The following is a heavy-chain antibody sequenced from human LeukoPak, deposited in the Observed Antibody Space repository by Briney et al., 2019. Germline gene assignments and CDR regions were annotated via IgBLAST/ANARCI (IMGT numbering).Heavy chain of an antibody. J-gene: IGHJ4*02. D-gene: IGHD3-10*01. CDR1: GGTFSSYA. V-gene: IGHV1-69*05. CDR2: IIPIFGTA. Sequence: ASVKVSCKASGGTFSSYAISWVRQAPGQGLEWMGGIIPIFGTANYAQKFQGRVTITTDESTSTAYMELGSLRSEDTAVYYCARAGFRTMVRGEVGYFDYWGQGTLVTVSS. CDR3: ARAGFRTMVRGEVGYFDY.